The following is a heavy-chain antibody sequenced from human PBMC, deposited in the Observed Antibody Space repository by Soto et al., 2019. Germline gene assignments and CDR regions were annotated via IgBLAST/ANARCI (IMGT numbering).Heavy chain of an antibody. CDR1: GFTFSSYW. Sequence: PGGSLRLSCAASGFTFSSYWMSWVRQAPGKGLEWVANIKQDGSEKYYVDSVKGRFTISRDNAKNSLYLQMNSLRAEDTAVYYCARDAYCSSTSCYGQRGYSYGLSSLTHRDGNWFDPWGQGTLVTVSS. CDR2: IKQDGSEK. CDR3: ARDAYCSSTSCYGQRGYSYGLSSLTHRDGNWFDP. V-gene: IGHV3-7*01. J-gene: IGHJ5*02. D-gene: IGHD2-2*01.